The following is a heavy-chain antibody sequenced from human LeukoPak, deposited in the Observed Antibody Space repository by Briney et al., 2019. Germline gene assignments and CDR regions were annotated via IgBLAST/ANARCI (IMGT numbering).Heavy chain of an antibody. Sequence: GRSLRLSCAASGFTFRSYAMHWVRQAPGKGLEWVAVISYDGSNKYFGDSVKGRFTISRDNSKNTLYLQMDSLRAEDTAIYYCAKAVTSDYHSLHYNYYMDVWGKGTTVTVSS. CDR1: GFTFRSYA. V-gene: IGHV3-30*18. CDR2: ISYDGSNK. D-gene: IGHD3-10*01. CDR3: AKAVTSDYHSLHYNYYMDV. J-gene: IGHJ6*03.